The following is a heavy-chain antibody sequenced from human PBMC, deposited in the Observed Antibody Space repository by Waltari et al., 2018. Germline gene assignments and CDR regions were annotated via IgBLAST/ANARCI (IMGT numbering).Heavy chain of an antibody. J-gene: IGHJ4*02. D-gene: IGHD1-26*01. Sequence: QVQLVQSGTEVKKPGASVRVSCQASGYTCSDYHLHWVRRTPGQGFEWMGWINPKNGDTSYAQNFLGRVTMTRDTSINTAYMDLSGLRSDDAAVFYCARDPGPIVGAPDFWGQGTLVTVSS. CDR1: GYTCSDYH. V-gene: IGHV1-2*02. CDR2: INPKNGDT. CDR3: ARDPGPIVGAPDF.